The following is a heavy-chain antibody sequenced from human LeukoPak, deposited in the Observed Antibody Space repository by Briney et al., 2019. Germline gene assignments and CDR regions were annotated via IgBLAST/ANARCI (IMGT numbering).Heavy chain of an antibody. J-gene: IGHJ3*02. Sequence: ASVKVSCKASGYTFTGYYMHWVRQAPGQGLEWMGWINPNSGGTNYAQKFQGWVTKTRDTSISTAYMELSRLRSDDTAVYYCARRYGDFDAFDIWGQGTMVTVSS. D-gene: IGHD4-17*01. CDR3: ARRYGDFDAFDI. CDR2: INPNSGGT. CDR1: GYTFTGYY. V-gene: IGHV1-2*04.